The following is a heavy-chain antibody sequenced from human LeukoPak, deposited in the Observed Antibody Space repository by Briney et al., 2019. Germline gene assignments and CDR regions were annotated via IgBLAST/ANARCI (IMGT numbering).Heavy chain of an antibody. CDR1: GYTFTSYG. J-gene: IGHJ4*02. Sequence: ASVKVSCKASGYTFTSYGISWVRQAPGQGLEWMGWISAYNGNTNYAQKLQGRVTMTTDTSTSTAHMELRSLRSDDTAVYYCARDRESGYDPDYWGQGTLVTVSS. CDR3: ARDRESGYDPDY. V-gene: IGHV1-18*01. D-gene: IGHD5-12*01. CDR2: ISAYNGNT.